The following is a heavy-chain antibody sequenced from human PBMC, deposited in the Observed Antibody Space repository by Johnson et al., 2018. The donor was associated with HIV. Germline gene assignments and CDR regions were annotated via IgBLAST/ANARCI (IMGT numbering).Heavy chain of an antibody. CDR3: ARDGVVPDAFDI. CDR1: GFTFSDYY. CDR2: ISSSGTAK. Sequence: QVQLVESGGGLVKPGGSLRLSCAASGFTFSDYYMNWVRQAPGKGLAWLSYISSSGTAKYYVDSVKGRFTIARDNAKNSLYLQMNSLRAEDTAVYYCARDGVVPDAFDIWGQGTMVTVSA. D-gene: IGHD3-16*01. J-gene: IGHJ3*02. V-gene: IGHV3-11*04.